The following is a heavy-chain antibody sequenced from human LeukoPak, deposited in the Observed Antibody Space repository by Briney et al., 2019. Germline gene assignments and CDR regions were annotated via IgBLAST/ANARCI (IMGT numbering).Heavy chain of an antibody. CDR2: INENGRA. CDR1: GGSFSGHY. Sequence: PSETLSLTCVVYGGSFSGHYWSWIRHPPGKGLEWIGDINENGRANYNPSLKSQVTISIDTSKNQFSLNLSSVTAADTAVYYCVRNFDYWGQGTLVTVSS. J-gene: IGHJ4*02. V-gene: IGHV4-34*01. CDR3: VRNFDY.